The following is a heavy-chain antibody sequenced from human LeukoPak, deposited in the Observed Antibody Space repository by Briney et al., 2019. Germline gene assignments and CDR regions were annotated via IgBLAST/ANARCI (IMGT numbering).Heavy chain of an antibody. V-gene: IGHV5-51*01. Sequence: PGVSLKISCKASGYSFTSYWIGWVRQMPGKGLEWMGIIDPSDSETRYTPSFQGQVTISVDKSLTTADLQWNSLKASDTAMYYCARQTAMGRSGDYWGQGTLVTVSS. CDR1: GYSFTSYW. J-gene: IGHJ4*02. CDR3: ARQTAMGRSGDY. D-gene: IGHD5-18*01. CDR2: IDPSDSET.